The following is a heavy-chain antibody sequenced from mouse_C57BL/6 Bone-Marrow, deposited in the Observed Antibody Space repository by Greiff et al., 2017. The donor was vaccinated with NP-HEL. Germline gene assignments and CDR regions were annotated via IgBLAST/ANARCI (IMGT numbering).Heavy chain of an antibody. CDR3: ARDDSNYTRDY. J-gene: IGHJ2*01. Sequence: QSGPGLVKPSQSLSLTCSVTGYSITSGYYWNWIRQFPGNKLEWMGYISYDGSNNYNPSLKNRISITRDTSKNQFFLKLNSVTTEDTATYYCARDDSNYTRDYWGQGTTLTVSS. V-gene: IGHV3-6*01. D-gene: IGHD2-5*01. CDR1: GYSITSGYY. CDR2: ISYDGSN.